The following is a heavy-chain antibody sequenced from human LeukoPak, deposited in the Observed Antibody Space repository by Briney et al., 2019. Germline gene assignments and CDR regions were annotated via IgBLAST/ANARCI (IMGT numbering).Heavy chain of an antibody. Sequence: PEGSLRLSCAASGFTFSSYAMHWVRQAPGKGLEWVAVISYDGSNEYYADSVKGRFTISRDNSKNTLYLQMNSLRAVDTAVYYCARDESFDYGDYVYYYGMDVWGQGTTVTVSS. J-gene: IGHJ6*02. CDR1: GFTFSSYA. CDR3: ARDESFDYGDYVYYYGMDV. D-gene: IGHD4-17*01. V-gene: IGHV3-30*04. CDR2: ISYDGSNE.